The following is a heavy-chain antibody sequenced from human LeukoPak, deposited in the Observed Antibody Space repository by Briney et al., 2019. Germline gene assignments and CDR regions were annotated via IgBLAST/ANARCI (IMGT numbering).Heavy chain of an antibody. J-gene: IGHJ4*02. Sequence: GGYLRLSCEASGFTFSDYAMTWVRQAPGKGLEWVSEITGSGISTYYADSVKGRFTISRDNSKNTLDLQMNSLRAEDTAVYYCAREHFDFDYWGQGTLVTVSS. CDR3: AREHFDFDY. V-gene: IGHV3-23*01. CDR1: GFTFSDYA. D-gene: IGHD2/OR15-2a*01. CDR2: ITGSGIST.